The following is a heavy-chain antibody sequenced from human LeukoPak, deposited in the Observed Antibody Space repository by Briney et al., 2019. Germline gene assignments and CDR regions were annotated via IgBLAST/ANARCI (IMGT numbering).Heavy chain of an antibody. Sequence: SETLSLTCAVYGGSFSGYYWSWIRQPPGKGLEWIGEINHSGSTNYNPSLKSRVTISVDTSKNQFSLKLSSVTAADTAVYYCARSARYGNGYYYYYMDVWGKGTTVTVSS. CDR2: INHSGST. D-gene: IGHD5-18*01. CDR1: GGSFSGYY. CDR3: ARSARYGNGYYYYYMDV. V-gene: IGHV4-34*01. J-gene: IGHJ6*03.